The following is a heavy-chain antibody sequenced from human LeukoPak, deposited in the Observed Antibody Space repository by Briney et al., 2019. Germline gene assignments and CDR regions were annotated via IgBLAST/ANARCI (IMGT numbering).Heavy chain of an antibody. Sequence: SETLSLTCIVSGDSFSRHYWSWIRQPPGKGLEWIGYIYYGGSTNYNPSLKSRVTISVDTSKNQFSLKLSSVTAADTAVYYCARVKIGDSDAFDIWGQGTMVTVSS. CDR1: GDSFSRHY. V-gene: IGHV4-59*11. J-gene: IGHJ3*02. CDR2: IYYGGST. CDR3: ARVKIGDSDAFDI. D-gene: IGHD4-17*01.